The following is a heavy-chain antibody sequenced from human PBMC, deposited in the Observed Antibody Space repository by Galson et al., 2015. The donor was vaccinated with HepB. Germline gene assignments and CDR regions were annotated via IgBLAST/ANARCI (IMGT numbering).Heavy chain of an antibody. J-gene: IGHJ3*02. CDR3: AREGRGSRILPFDI. CDR1: GFNFSSYD. V-gene: IGHV3-13*04. Sequence: SLRLSCAASGFNFSSYDMHWVRQATGKGLEWVSAIDTAGATYYPASVKGRFTISRENANNSFYLQMNRLRAGDTAVYYCAREGRGSRILPFDIWGQGTVVTVSS. D-gene: IGHD3-10*01. CDR2: IDTAGAT.